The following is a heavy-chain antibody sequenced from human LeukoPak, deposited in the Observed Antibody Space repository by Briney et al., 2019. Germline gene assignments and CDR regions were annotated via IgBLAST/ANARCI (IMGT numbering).Heavy chain of an antibody. V-gene: IGHV4-34*01. CDR3: ARAYYYYYMDV. J-gene: IGHJ6*03. CDR2: INHSGST. CDR1: GGSFSGYY. Sequence: SETLSLTCAVYGGSFSGYYWSWIRQPPGKGLEWIGEINHSGSTNYNPSLKSRVTISVDTSKNQFSLKLSSVTAADTAVYYCARAYYYYYMDVWGKGTTVTISS.